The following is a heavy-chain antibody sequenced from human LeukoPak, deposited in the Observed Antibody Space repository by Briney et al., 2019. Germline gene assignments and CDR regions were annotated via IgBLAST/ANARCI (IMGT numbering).Heavy chain of an antibody. CDR2: IIPIFGTA. CDR1: GGTFSSYA. D-gene: IGHD5-12*01. J-gene: IGHJ3*02. Sequence: ASVKVSCKASGGTFSSYAISWVRQAPGQGLEWMGGIIPIFGTANYAQKFQGRVTITADESTSTAYMELSSLRSEDTAVCYCARDPEITTYEALDIWGQGTMVTVSS. V-gene: IGHV1-69*13. CDR3: ARDPEITTYEALDI.